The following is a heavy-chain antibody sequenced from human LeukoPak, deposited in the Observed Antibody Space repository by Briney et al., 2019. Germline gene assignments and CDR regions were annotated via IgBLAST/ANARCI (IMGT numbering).Heavy chain of an antibody. Sequence: GGSLRLSCAASGFTFSSYGMHWVRQAPGKGLEWVAFIRYDGSNKYYADSVKGRFTISRDNSKNTLYLQMNSLRAEDTAVYYCARDSRYFDWLPFDYWGQGTLVTVSS. CDR2: IRYDGSNK. D-gene: IGHD3-9*01. J-gene: IGHJ4*02. CDR1: GFTFSSYG. V-gene: IGHV3-30*02. CDR3: ARDSRYFDWLPFDY.